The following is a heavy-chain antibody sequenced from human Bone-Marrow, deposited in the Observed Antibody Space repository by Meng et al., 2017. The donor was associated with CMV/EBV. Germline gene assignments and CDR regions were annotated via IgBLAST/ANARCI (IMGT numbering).Heavy chain of an antibody. D-gene: IGHD3-10*01. CDR3: ERDGLGTMVRGVIRVGYYGMDV. CDR2: IYYSGST. CDR1: GGSISSSSYY. J-gene: IGHJ6*02. V-gene: IGHV4-39*07. Sequence: GSLRLSCTVSGGSISSSSYYWGWIRQPPGKGLEWIGSIYYSGSTYYNPSLKSRVTISVDTSKNQFSLKLSSVTAADTAVYYCERDGLGTMVRGVIRVGYYGMDVWGQGTTVTVSS.